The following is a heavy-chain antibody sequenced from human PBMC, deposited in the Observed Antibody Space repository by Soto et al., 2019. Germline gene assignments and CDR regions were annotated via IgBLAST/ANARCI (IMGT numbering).Heavy chain of an antibody. J-gene: IGHJ4*02. CDR1: GYSFTSYW. D-gene: IGHD6-19*01. CDR3: ARPKAVAGTLLPHQN. Sequence: PGESLKISCKGSGYSFTSYWIGWVRQMPGKGLEWMGIIYPGDSDTRYSPSFQGQVTISADKSISTAYLQWSSLKASDTAMYYCARPKAVAGTLLPHQNWGQGTLVTVSS. V-gene: IGHV5-51*01. CDR2: IYPGDSDT.